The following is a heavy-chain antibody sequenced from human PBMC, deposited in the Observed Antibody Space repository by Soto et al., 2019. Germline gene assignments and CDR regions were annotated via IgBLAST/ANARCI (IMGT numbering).Heavy chain of an antibody. CDR1: GGSISSSDYH. Sequence: QLQLQESGPGLVKPSETLSLTCTVSGGSISSSDYHWGWIRQPPGKGLEWIGSIYYSGSTDYSPSLRSRVTISVDTSKNRCALKLSSVTAADTALYYCASLYYMPNYYYYGMDVWGQGTTVIVSS. CDR3: ASLYYMPNYYYYGMDV. J-gene: IGHJ6*02. CDR2: IYYSGST. V-gene: IGHV4-39*01. D-gene: IGHD3-10*01.